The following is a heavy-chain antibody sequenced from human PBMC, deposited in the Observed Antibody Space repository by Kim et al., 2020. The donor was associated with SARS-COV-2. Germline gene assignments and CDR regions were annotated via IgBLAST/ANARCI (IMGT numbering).Heavy chain of an antibody. CDR3: ARATYYDSSGYYYGFDP. Sequence: GGSLRLSCAASGFTFSSYGMHWVRQAPGKGLEWVAVIWYDGSNKYYADSVKGRFTISRDNSKNTLYLQMNSLRAEDTAVYYCARATYYDSSGYYYGFDPWGQGTLVTVSS. J-gene: IGHJ5*02. D-gene: IGHD3-22*01. V-gene: IGHV3-33*01. CDR1: GFTFSSYG. CDR2: IWYDGSNK.